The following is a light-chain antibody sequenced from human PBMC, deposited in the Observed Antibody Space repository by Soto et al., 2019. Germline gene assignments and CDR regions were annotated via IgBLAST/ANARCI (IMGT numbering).Light chain of an antibody. J-gene: IGKJ2*01. CDR3: QQYGSSPYT. Sequence: EIVLTQSPGTLSLSPGERATLSCRASQSVSSSYLAWYQQKPGQAPRLLIYGASSRATGIPDRFSGSGSGTDFTLTIRRLEPEDFAVYYCQQYGSSPYTFGQGPRWIS. CDR2: GAS. V-gene: IGKV3-20*01. CDR1: QSVSSSY.